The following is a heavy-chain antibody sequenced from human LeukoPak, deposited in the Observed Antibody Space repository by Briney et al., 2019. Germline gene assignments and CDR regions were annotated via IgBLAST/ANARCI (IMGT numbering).Heavy chain of an antibody. J-gene: IGHJ4*02. D-gene: IGHD1-1*01. CDR3: ATDSPETAAFDY. CDR2: IVGSSSNL. V-gene: IGHV3-48*04. CDR1: GFSFSTYI. Sequence: GGSLRLSCTASGFSFSTYIMHWVRQAPGKGLEWVSYIVGSSSNLYYADSVKGRFTITRDNAKNSLYLQMDSLRAEDTAVYYCATDSPETAAFDYWGQGTLVTVSS.